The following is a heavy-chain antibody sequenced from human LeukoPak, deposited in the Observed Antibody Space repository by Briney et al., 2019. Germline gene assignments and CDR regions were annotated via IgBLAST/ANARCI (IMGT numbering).Heavy chain of an antibody. CDR3: ARGGKITMVRGVIPSPFDY. CDR1: GGSISSGGYY. CDR2: IYHSGST. Sequence: SSETLSLTCTVSGGSISSGGYYWSWIRQPPGKGLEWIGYIYHSGSTYYNPSLKSRVTISVDTSKNQFSLKLSSVTAADTAVYYCARGGKITMVRGVIPSPFDYWGQGTLVTVSS. D-gene: IGHD3-10*01. J-gene: IGHJ4*02. V-gene: IGHV4-30-2*05.